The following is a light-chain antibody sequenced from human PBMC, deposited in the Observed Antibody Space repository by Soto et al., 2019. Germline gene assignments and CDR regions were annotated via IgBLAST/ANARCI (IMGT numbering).Light chain of an antibody. Sequence: EIVLTQSQATLSVSAVEGATLXCRASQSVSSNLAWYQQKPGQAPRLLIHDASSRATGIPDRFSGSGSGTDFTLTISSLEPEDFAVYYCQQRSKLFSFGQGTRLEIK. V-gene: IGKV3-11*01. CDR1: QSVSSN. J-gene: IGKJ5*01. CDR3: QQRSKLFS. CDR2: DAS.